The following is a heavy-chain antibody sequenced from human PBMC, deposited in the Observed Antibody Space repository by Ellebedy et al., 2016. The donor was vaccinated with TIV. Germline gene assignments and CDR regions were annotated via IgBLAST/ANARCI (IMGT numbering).Heavy chain of an antibody. CDR1: GFTFSSYW. CDR3: ARDDGKRSVDY. Sequence: PGGSLRLSCAASGFTFSSYWMSWVRQTPGKGLEWVANIKEDGSEKYYVGSLEGRFTISRDNAKGSLYLQTNSLRVEDTAVYYCARDDGKRSVDYWGRGTLVTVSS. V-gene: IGHV3-7*01. J-gene: IGHJ4*02. D-gene: IGHD1-1*01. CDR2: IKEDGSEK.